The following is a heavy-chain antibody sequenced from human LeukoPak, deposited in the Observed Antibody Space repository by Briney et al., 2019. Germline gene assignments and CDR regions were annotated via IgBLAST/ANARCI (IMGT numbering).Heavy chain of an antibody. V-gene: IGHV4-59*08. D-gene: IGHD6-13*01. CDR3: ARGRDIAAAGPVFDY. Sequence: TSETLSLTCTVSGGSISSYYWSWLRQPPGKGLEWIGYVYFSGSTNYNPSLESRVTISLDTSKNQFSLKLSSVTAADTAVYYCARGRDIAAAGPVFDYWGQGTLVTVSS. J-gene: IGHJ4*02. CDR2: VYFSGST. CDR1: GGSISSYY.